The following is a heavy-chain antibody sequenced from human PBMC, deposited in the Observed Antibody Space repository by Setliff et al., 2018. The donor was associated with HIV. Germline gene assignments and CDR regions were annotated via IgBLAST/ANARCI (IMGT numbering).Heavy chain of an antibody. D-gene: IGHD2-15*01. CDR2: ISGSGGST. J-gene: IGHJ6*03. V-gene: IGHV3-23*01. CDR1: GFTFSSYA. CDR3: ARSQGIGNYYMDV. Sequence: GSLRLSCAASGFTFSSYAMSWVRQAPGKGLEWVSAISGSGGSTYYADSVKGRFTISRDNSKNTLYLQMNSLRAEDTAVYYWARSQGIGNYYMDVWGKGTTVTVSS.